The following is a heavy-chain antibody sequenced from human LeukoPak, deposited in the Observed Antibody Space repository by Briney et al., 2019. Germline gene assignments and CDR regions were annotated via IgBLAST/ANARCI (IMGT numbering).Heavy chain of an antibody. J-gene: IGHJ3*02. CDR3: ARALAAAEYDI. D-gene: IGHD6-13*01. V-gene: IGHV3-9*01. CDR1: GFTFDDYA. CDR2: ISWNSGSI. Sequence: AGGSLRLSCAASGFTFDDYAMHWVRQAPGKGLEWVSGISWNSGSIGYADSVKGRFTISRDNAKNSLYLQMNSLRAEDTAVYYCARALAAAEYDIWGQGTMVTVSS.